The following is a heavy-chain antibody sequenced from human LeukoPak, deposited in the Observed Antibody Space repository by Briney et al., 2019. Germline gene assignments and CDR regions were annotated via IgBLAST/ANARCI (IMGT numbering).Heavy chain of an antibody. CDR3: ARDQGDDDYGGPDY. CDR2: IIPILGIA. V-gene: IGHV1-69*04. Sequence: ASVKVSCKASGGTFSSYTISWVRQAPEQGLEWMGRIIPILGIANYAQKFQGRVTITADKSTSTAYMELSSLRSEDTAVYYCARDQGDDDYGGPDYWGQGTLVTVSS. D-gene: IGHD4-23*01. CDR1: GGTFSSYT. J-gene: IGHJ4*02.